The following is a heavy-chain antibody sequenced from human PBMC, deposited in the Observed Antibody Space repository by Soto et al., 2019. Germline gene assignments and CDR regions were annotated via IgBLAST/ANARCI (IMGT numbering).Heavy chain of an antibody. CDR2: IYYSGST. CDR1: GGSISSGGYY. Sequence: QVQLQESGPGLVKPSQTLSLTCTVSGGSISSGGYYWSWIRQHPGKGLEWIGYIYYSGSTYYNPSLKIRVTISVDTSKNQFSLKLSSVTAADTAVYYCAREGVEGYGDWFDPWGQGTLVTVSS. CDR3: AREGVEGYGDWFDP. D-gene: IGHD4-17*01. V-gene: IGHV4-31*03. J-gene: IGHJ5*02.